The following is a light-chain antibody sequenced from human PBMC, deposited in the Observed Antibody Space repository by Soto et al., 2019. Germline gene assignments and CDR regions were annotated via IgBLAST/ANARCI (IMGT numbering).Light chain of an antibody. CDR3: QQLTNYPPT. CDR2: SAS. CDR1: QSVRND. J-gene: IGKJ4*01. V-gene: IGKV3-11*01. Sequence: EIVLTQSPATLSLSPGERATLSCRASQSVRNDLVWYHQKPGQAPRVLIYSASNWATGIPARFSGSGSGTDFTLTLSSLEPEYFAVYYCQQLTNYPPTFGGGTKVEMK.